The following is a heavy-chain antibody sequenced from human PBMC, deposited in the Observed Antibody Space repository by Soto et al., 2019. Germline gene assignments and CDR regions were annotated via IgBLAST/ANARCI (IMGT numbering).Heavy chain of an antibody. CDR2: IDPSDSYT. D-gene: IGHD2-15*01. V-gene: IGHV5-10-1*01. J-gene: IGHJ6*02. CDR3: ATIELGYCSGPPEDEIDF. CDR1: GYSFTSYW. Sequence: PWESMRISCKGSGYSFTSYWISWVRQMPGKGLEWMGRIDPSDSYTNYSPSFQGHVTISADKSISTAYLQWSSLKASDTAMYYCATIELGYCSGPPEDEIDFWGQGTTVIGSS.